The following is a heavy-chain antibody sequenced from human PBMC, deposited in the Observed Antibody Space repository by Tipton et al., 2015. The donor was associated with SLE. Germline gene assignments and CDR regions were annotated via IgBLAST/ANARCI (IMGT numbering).Heavy chain of an antibody. J-gene: IGHJ4*02. V-gene: IGHV4-34*01. CDR2: INHSGST. D-gene: IGHD1-26*01. CDR3: AGMSYPREGYFDY. Sequence: TLSLTCAVYGGSFSGYYWSWIRQHQGKGLEWIGEINHSGSTNYNPSLKSRVTISVDTSKNQFSLKLSSVTAADTAVYYCAGMSYPREGYFDYWGQGTLVTVSS. CDR1: GGSFSGYY.